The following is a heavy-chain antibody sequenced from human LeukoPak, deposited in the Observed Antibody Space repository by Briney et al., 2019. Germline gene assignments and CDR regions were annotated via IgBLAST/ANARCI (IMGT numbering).Heavy chain of an antibody. J-gene: IGHJ4*02. D-gene: IGHD4-23*01. CDR1: GGSFSGYY. V-gene: IGHV4-34*01. CDR2: INHSRST. CDR3: ARGDYGGNSYY. Sequence: SETLSLTCAVYGGSFSGYYWSWIRQPPGKGLEWIGEINHSRSTNYNPSLKSRVTISVDTSKNQFSVKLSSVTAADTAVYYCARGDYGGNSYYWGQGTLVTVSS.